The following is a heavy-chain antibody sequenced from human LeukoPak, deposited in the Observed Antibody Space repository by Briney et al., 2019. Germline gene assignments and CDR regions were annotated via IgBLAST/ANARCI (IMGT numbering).Heavy chain of an antibody. J-gene: IGHJ6*02. V-gene: IGHV1-69*13. D-gene: IGHD3-16*01. CDR1: GGTFSSYA. Sequence: GASVKVSCKASGGTFSSYAISWVRQAPGQGLEWMGGIIPIFGTANYAQKFQGRVTITADESTSTAYMELSGLRSEDTAVYYCASALDYYYGMDVWGQGTTVTVSS. CDR3: ASALDYYYGMDV. CDR2: IIPIFGTA.